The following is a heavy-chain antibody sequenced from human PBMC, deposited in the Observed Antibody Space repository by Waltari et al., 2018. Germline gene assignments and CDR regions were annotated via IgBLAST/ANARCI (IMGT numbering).Heavy chain of an antibody. CDR1: GGTFSSYA. J-gene: IGHJ4*02. Sequence: QVQLVQSGAKVKKPGSSVKVSCKASGGTFSSYAISWVRQAPGQGLEWMGGIIPILGIANYAQKFQGRVTITADKSTSTAYMELSSLRSEDTAVYYYARAEDSGYDSPFDYWGQGTLVTVSS. V-gene: IGHV1-69*10. CDR3: ARAEDSGYDSPFDY. D-gene: IGHD5-12*01. CDR2: IIPILGIA.